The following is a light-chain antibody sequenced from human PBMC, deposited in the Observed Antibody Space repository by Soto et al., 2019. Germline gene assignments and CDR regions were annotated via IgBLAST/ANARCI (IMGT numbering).Light chain of an antibody. J-gene: IGLJ2*01. Sequence: QSVLTQPASVSGSPGQSITISCTGTSRDVGAYNYVSWYQQHPGKAPKLMIFEVSNRPSGVSNRFSGSKSGNTASLTISGLQAEDEADYYCSSYTSSNTLVVFGSGTKLTVL. CDR2: EVS. CDR1: SRDVGAYNY. V-gene: IGLV2-14*01. CDR3: SSYTSSNTLVV.